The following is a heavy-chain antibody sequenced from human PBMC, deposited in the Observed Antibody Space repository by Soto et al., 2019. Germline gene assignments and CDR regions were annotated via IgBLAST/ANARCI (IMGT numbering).Heavy chain of an antibody. Sequence: GASVKVSCKVSGYTLTELSMHWVRQAPGKGLEWMGGFDPEDGETIYAQKFQGRVTMTEDTSTDTAYMELSSLRSEDTAVYYCATVPERYCISTSCSRGNYGMDVWGQGTTVTVSS. CDR1: GYTLTELS. CDR3: ATVPERYCISTSCSRGNYGMDV. D-gene: IGHD2-2*01. J-gene: IGHJ6*02. CDR2: FDPEDGET. V-gene: IGHV1-24*01.